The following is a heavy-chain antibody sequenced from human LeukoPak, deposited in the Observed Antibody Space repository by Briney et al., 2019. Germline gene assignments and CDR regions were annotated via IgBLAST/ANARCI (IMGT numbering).Heavy chain of an antibody. CDR2: ITNNGVNT. Sequence: PGGSLRLSCAASGFAFSGYAMHWVRQAPGKGLAYVSAITNNGVNTYYTNSVKGRFTISRDNSKNTLYLQMGSLRAEDTAVYYCAKDVPTAYFDYRGQGTLVTVSS. CDR1: GFAFSGYA. D-gene: IGHD2-2*01. CDR3: AKDVPTAYFDY. V-gene: IGHV3-64*01. J-gene: IGHJ4*02.